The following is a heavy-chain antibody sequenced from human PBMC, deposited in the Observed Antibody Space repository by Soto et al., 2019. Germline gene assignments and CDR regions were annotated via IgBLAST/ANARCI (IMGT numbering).Heavy chain of an antibody. J-gene: IGHJ4*02. CDR1: GGSISSGGYH. CDR3: ARLGFSYGFGGHFDY. CDR2: IYNSGST. V-gene: IGHV4-31*01. Sequence: QVQLQESGPGLVKPSQTLSLTCTVSGGSISSGGYHWSWIRQHPGKGLEWIGYIYNSGSTYYNPYLKSQFTIPADASKNQFSLKLSSVTAADTAVYYCARLGFSYGFGGHFDYWGQGTLVTVSS. D-gene: IGHD3-10*01.